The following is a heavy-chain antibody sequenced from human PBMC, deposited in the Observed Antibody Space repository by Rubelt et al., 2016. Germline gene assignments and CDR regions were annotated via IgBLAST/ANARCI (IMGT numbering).Heavy chain of an antibody. J-gene: IGHJ4*02. CDR3: ATGITGY. Sequence: EVQLVESGGGLVKPGGSLRLSCAASGFTFSNAWMTWVRQAPGKGLEWVGRIKSKTDGGTTEYAAPVKGRFTISRDDSKNTVYRKMTTLKTEDTAVYYCATGITGYWGQGTLVTVSS. CDR2: IKSKTDGGTT. CDR1: GFTFSNAW. V-gene: IGHV3-15*01.